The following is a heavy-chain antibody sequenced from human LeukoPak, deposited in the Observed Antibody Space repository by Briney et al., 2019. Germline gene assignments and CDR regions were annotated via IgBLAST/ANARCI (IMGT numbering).Heavy chain of an antibody. CDR3: ARDYCSGGSCYPPDY. D-gene: IGHD2-15*01. CDR1: GGSIGSYY. Sequence: SETLSLTCTVSGGSIGSYYWSWIRQPAGKGLEWIGRIYTSGSTNYNPFLKSRVTMSVDTSKNQFSLKLSSVTAADTAVYYCARDYCSGGSCYPPDYWGQGTLVTVSS. CDR2: IYTSGST. V-gene: IGHV4-4*07. J-gene: IGHJ4*02.